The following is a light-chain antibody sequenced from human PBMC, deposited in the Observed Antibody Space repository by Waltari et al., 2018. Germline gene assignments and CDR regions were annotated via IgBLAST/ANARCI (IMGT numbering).Light chain of an antibody. J-gene: IGKJ3*01. CDR1: RGISSGY. Sequence: EIVLTPSPGPLSLSPGARATLSSRASRGISSGYLAWYQQKPCQGPSVLIYGTSSRATGIPDRCSGSGSGTEFTLTINRLESEDFAVYCGKKDASSATFGPGTKVEVK. CDR2: GTS. V-gene: IGKV3-20*01. CDR3: KKDASSAT.